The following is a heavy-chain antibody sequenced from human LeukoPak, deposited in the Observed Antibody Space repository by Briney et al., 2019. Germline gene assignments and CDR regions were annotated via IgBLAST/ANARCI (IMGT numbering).Heavy chain of an antibody. D-gene: IGHD3/OR15-3a*01. CDR1: GFSIHQSS. CDR3: AKFGLPYSIDL. CDR2: IRPGGSAV. Sequence: GGSLRLSCKASGFSIHQSSMSWVRQAPVKGLEWVASIRPGGSAVFYVDSVKGRFTFSRDNAKNSLDLQMNSLRAEDTALYYCAKFGLPYSIDLWGQGTMVTVSS. V-gene: IGHV3-7*01. J-gene: IGHJ3*01.